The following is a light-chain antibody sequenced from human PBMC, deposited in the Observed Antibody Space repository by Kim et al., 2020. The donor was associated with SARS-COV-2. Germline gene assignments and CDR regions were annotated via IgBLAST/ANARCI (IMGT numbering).Light chain of an antibody. CDR2: DVN. CDR3: SSYTISTTM. CDR1: SSDVGVYNY. Sequence: PGQSVTISCTGASSDVGVYNYVSWYQQHPGKAPKLMIYDVNNRPSGVSNRFSGSKSGNTASLTISGLQAEDEADYYCSSYTISTTMFGGGTQLTVL. J-gene: IGLJ3*02. V-gene: IGLV2-14*03.